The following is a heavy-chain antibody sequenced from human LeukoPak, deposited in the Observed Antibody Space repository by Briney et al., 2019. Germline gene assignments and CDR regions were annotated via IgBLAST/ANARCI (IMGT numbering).Heavy chain of an antibody. J-gene: IGHJ5*02. CDR2: INPNSGGT. CDR1: GYTFTGYY. CDR3: ARGRELPVVPAARTWFDP. V-gene: IGHV1-2*02. Sequence: ASVKVSCKASGYTFTGYYMHWVRQAPGQGLEWMGWINPNSGGTNYAQKFQGRVTMTRDTSISAVYMELSRLRSDDTAVYFCARGRELPVVPAARTWFDPWGQGTLVIVSS. D-gene: IGHD2-2*01.